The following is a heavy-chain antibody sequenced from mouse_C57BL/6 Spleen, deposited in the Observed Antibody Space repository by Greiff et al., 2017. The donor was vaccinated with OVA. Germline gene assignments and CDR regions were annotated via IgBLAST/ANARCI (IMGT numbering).Heavy chain of an antibody. CDR1: GFTFSSYA. CDR2: ISDGGSYT. J-gene: IGHJ3*01. V-gene: IGHV5-4*01. Sequence: EVQGVESGGGLVKPGGSLKLSCAASGFTFSSYAMSWVRQTPEKRLEWVATISDGGSYTYYPDNVKGRFTISRDNAKNNLYLQMSHLKSEDTAMYYCASRELFAYWGQGTLVTVSA. CDR3: ASRELFAY.